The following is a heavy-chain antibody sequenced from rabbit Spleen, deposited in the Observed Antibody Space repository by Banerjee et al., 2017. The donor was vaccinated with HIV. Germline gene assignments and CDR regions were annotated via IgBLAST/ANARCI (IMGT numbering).Heavy chain of an antibody. D-gene: IGHD1-1*01. V-gene: IGHV1S45*01. J-gene: IGHJ4*01. CDR2: INAYTGKP. Sequence: QEQLVESGGGLVKPEGSLTLTCKASGFSFSNKAVMCWVRQAPGKGLQWIACINAYTGKPVYATWAKGRFTISRTSSTSVTLQMTSLTAADTATYFCARGHNIIYYFLWGQGTLVTVS. CDR3: ARGHNIIYYFL. CDR1: GFSFSNKAV.